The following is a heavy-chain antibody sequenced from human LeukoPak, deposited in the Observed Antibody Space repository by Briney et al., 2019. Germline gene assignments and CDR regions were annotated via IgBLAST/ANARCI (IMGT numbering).Heavy chain of an antibody. CDR2: ISSSGSTI. J-gene: IGHJ4*02. D-gene: IGHD5-18*01. CDR3: ASGGTAMVKPFDY. Sequence: GGSLRLSCAASGFTFSGYYMSWIRQAPGKGLEWVSYISSSGSTIYYADSVKGRFTISRDNAKNSLYLQMNSLRAEDTAVYYCASGGTAMVKPFDYWGQGTLVTVSS. CDR1: GFTFSGYY. V-gene: IGHV3-11*01.